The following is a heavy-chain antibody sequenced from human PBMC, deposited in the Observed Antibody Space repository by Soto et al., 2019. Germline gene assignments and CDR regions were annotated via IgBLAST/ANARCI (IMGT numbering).Heavy chain of an antibody. J-gene: IGHJ6*03. Sequence: GGSLRLSCAASGFTFSSYWMHWVRQAPGKGLVWVSRINSDGSSTSYADSVKGRFTISRDNAKNTLYLQMNSLRAEDTAVYYCARDAHLEWLLSYYYYYYMDVWGKGTTVTVSS. CDR2: INSDGSST. CDR1: GFTFSSYW. D-gene: IGHD3-3*01. V-gene: IGHV3-74*01. CDR3: ARDAHLEWLLSYYYYYYMDV.